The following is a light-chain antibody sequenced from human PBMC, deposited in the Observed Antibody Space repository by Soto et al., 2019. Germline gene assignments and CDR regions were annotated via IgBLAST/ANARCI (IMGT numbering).Light chain of an antibody. CDR3: CSYAHISTFVV. J-gene: IGLJ2*01. CDR2: EGS. V-gene: IGLV2-23*03. Sequence: QSVLTQPASVSGSPGQSITISCTGTSSDVWSYNLVSWYQQHPGKAPKLMIYEGSKRPSGVSNRFSGSKSGNTASLTISGLQAEDEADYYCCSYAHISTFVVFGGGTKLTVL. CDR1: SSDVWSYNL.